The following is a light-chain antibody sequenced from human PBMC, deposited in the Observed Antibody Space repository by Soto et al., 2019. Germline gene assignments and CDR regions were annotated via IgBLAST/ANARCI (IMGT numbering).Light chain of an antibody. Sequence: EIVLTQFPATLSLSPGERATLSCRASQSVSSYLAWYQQKPGQPPRLLIYDASNRATGIPARFSGSGSGTDFTLTISSLEPEDFAVYYCQQRSYWLTFGGGTKVDIK. V-gene: IGKV3-11*01. CDR3: QQRSYWLT. CDR1: QSVSSY. CDR2: DAS. J-gene: IGKJ4*01.